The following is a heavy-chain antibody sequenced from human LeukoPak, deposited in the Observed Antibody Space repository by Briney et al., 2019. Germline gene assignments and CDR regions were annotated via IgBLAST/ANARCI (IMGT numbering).Heavy chain of an antibody. D-gene: IGHD6-6*01. Sequence: ASVKISCKASVFKFTNFYFHWVRQAPGQGLEWMGIINPSGGTTTYAQKFQGNITMTRDTSTSTVYMEMTSLTSEDTAVYYCARSEYSKSIWFDPWGRGTLVTVSS. CDR3: ARSEYSKSIWFDP. V-gene: IGHV1-46*01. J-gene: IGHJ5*02. CDR2: INPSGGTT. CDR1: VFKFTNFY.